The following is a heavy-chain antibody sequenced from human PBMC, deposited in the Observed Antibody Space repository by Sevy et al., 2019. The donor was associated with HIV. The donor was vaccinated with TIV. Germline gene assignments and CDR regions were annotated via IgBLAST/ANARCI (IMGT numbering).Heavy chain of an antibody. Sequence: SETLSLTCTVSGGSVRSDNYYWSWIRQPPGKGLEWIGYVYYGGRTNYSPSLKIRVTISIETSKNQFSLNLSSVTAAETAVYYCARGRGTTVITTLNYYDAMDVWGQGTTVTVSS. J-gene: IGHJ6*02. CDR2: VYYGGRT. CDR1: GGSVRSDNYY. CDR3: ARGRGTTVITTLNYYDAMDV. D-gene: IGHD3-10*01. V-gene: IGHV4-61*01.